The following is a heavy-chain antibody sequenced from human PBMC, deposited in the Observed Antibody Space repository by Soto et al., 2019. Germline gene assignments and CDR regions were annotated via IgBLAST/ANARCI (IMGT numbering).Heavy chain of an antibody. J-gene: IGHJ4*02. CDR3: AKARGGSSALDY. CDR2: ISWNSGSI. V-gene: IGHV3-9*01. Sequence: GGSLRLSCAASGFTFDDYAMHWVRQAPGKGLEWVSGISWNSGSIGYADSVKGRFTISRDNAKNSLYLQMNSLRAEDTALYYCAKARGGSSALDYWGQGTLVTVSS. CDR1: GFTFDDYA. D-gene: IGHD6-6*01.